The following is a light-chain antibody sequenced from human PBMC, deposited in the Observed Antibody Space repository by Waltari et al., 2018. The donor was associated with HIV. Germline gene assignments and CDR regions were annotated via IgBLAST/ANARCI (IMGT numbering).Light chain of an antibody. CDR2: RNN. Sequence: CTGDSSNVGNQGVAWLQQHQGHPPKLLSYRNNNRPSGISERFSASRSGNTASLTITELQPEDEADYYCSAWDSTLSARVFGGGTKLTVL. CDR1: SSNVGNQG. V-gene: IGLV10-54*04. J-gene: IGLJ3*02. CDR3: SAWDSTLSARV.